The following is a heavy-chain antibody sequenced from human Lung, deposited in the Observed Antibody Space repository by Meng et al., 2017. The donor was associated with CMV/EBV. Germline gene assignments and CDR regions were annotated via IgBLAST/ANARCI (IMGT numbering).Heavy chain of an antibody. CDR2: IIPVFAIA. J-gene: IGHJ6*02. CDR1: GGTFSSYA. CDR3: ARDRTGDCSSTSCYNYYYYYGMDD. D-gene: IGHD2-2*02. Sequence: SVKVSXKASGGTFSSYAFSWVRQAPGQGLEWMGGIIPVFAIANYAQKFQGRITITTDESTSTAYMELSSLRSEDTAVYYCARDRTGDCSSTSCYNYYYYYGMDDWGQGTTVTVSS. V-gene: IGHV1-69*05.